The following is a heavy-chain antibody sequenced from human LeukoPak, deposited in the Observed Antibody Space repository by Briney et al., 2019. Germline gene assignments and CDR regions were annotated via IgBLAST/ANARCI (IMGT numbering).Heavy chain of an antibody. CDR1: GGSISSSSYY. D-gene: IGHD3-10*01. J-gene: IGHJ4*02. CDR2: IYYGGTT. CDR3: ARTYYYGSGSYYRGGYFDY. V-gene: IGHV4-39*01. Sequence: SETLSLTCTVSGGSISSSSYYRGWIRQPPGKGLEWIGSIYYGGTTYYNPSLKSRVTISVETSKNQFSLKLSSVTAADTAVYYCARTYYYGSGSYYRGGYFDYWGQGTLVTVSS.